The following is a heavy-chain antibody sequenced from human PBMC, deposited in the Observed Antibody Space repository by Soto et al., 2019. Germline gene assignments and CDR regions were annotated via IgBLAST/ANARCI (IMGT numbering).Heavy chain of an antibody. V-gene: IGHV4-31*03. Sequence: QVQLQESGPGLVKPSQTLSLTCTVSGGSISSGGDYWSWIRQHPGKGLEWIGYIYYSGSTYYNPALKSRVTISVDTSKNQFSLKLSSVTAADTAVYYCARDRAGALYFDYWGQGTLVTVSS. CDR1: GGSISSGGDY. J-gene: IGHJ4*02. D-gene: IGHD6-13*01. CDR3: ARDRAGALYFDY. CDR2: IYYSGST.